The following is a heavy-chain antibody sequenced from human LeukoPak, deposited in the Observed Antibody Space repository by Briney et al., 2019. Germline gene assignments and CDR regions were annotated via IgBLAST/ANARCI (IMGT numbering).Heavy chain of an antibody. J-gene: IGHJ5*02. CDR3: AIDVEAASTSDSGFEP. V-gene: IGHV1-69*05. D-gene: IGHD6-13*01. CDR1: VGTFSSYA. CDR2: IIPIFGTA. Sequence: SIKVSCKASVGTFSSYAIRWVRQAPGQGIEWMGGIIPIFGTANYAQKFQGRVTIATDVCTSTAHMELPSVRSDDAAVHYCAIDVEAASTSDSGFEPWGQRTLVTVSS.